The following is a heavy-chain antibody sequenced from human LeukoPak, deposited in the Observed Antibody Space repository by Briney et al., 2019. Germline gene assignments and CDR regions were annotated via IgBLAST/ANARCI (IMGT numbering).Heavy chain of an antibody. CDR2: IYYSGST. Sequence: PSETLSLTCTVSSGSISSYYWSWIRQPPGKGLEWIGYIYYSGSTNYNPSLKSRVTISVDTSKNQFSLKLSSVTAADTAVYYCASSSLDYYYYYGMDVWGQGTTVTVSS. D-gene: IGHD6-13*01. V-gene: IGHV4-59*01. J-gene: IGHJ6*02. CDR1: SGSISSYY. CDR3: ASSSLDYYYYYGMDV.